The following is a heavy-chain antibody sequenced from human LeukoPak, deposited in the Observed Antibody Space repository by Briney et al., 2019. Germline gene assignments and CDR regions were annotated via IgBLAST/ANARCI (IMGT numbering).Heavy chain of an antibody. CDR1: GFIFSTYG. V-gene: IGHV3-23*01. Sequence: GGSLRLSCAASGFIFSTYGMSWVRQAPGKGLEWVSSISDNGDNTYYADSVKGRFTISRDNAKNTLYLQMNSLRAEDTAVYYCVRDISDAFDIWGQGTMVTVSS. CDR2: ISDNGDNT. D-gene: IGHD3-9*01. CDR3: VRDISDAFDI. J-gene: IGHJ3*02.